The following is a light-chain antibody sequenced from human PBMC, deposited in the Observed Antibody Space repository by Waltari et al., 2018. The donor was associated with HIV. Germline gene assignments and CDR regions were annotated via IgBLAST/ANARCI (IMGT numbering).Light chain of an antibody. CDR3: GTWDSSLSTGM. CDR2: END. Sequence: QSVLTQPPSVSAAPGQKVTISCSGSSSHLGNNSVSWYHQLPGTAPKLLIFENDKRPSGIPDRFSGSKSGTSATLGITGLQTGDEADYYCGTWDSSLSTGMFGGGTKLTVL. V-gene: IGLV1-51*01. J-gene: IGLJ3*02. CDR1: SSHLGNNS.